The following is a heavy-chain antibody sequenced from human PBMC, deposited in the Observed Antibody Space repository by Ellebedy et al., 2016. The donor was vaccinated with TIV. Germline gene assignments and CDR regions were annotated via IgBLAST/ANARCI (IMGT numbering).Heavy chain of an antibody. CDR3: AKTSGYSDLGLLDY. Sequence: SETLSLXXTVSGASISSSNWWSWVRPSPGKGLEWIGEIYQDGRTNYNPSLKSRLTISVDKSKNLFSLGLSSVTAADTAIYYCAKTSGYSDLGLLDYWGRGVLVTVSS. CDR2: IYQDGRT. V-gene: IGHV4-4*02. D-gene: IGHD5-12*01. CDR1: GASISSSNW. J-gene: IGHJ4*02.